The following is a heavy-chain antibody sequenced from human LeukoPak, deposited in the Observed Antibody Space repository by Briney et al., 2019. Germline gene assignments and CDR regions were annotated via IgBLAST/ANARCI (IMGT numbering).Heavy chain of an antibody. CDR2: ISYDGSDK. D-gene: IGHD3-3*01. V-gene: IGHV3-30*18. J-gene: IGHJ6*02. CDR1: GFSFSGYG. CDR3: AKVVDFWRGMDV. Sequence: GGSLRLSCAASGFSFSGYGMHWVRQAPGKGLEWVAVISYDGSDKKYGDSVRGRFTISRDNSKNTLYLQMNSLRAEDTAVYYCAKVVDFWRGMDVCGQGTTVTVS.